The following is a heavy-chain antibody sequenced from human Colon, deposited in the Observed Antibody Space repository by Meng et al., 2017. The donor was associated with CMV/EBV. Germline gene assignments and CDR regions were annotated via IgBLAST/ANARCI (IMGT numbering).Heavy chain of an antibody. CDR1: GFTFNNYA. CDR2: VLGTGPT. Sequence: GESLKISCSASGFTFNNYAMTWVRQAPGKGLEWVSTVLGTGPTYYADYVKGRFTISRDDSRNTLFLQLNSQRDEDTAVFYCARGDSSTTWLVLDYWGLGTLVTVSS. D-gene: IGHD6-13*01. CDR3: ARGDSSTTWLVLDY. V-gene: IGHV3-23*01. J-gene: IGHJ4*02.